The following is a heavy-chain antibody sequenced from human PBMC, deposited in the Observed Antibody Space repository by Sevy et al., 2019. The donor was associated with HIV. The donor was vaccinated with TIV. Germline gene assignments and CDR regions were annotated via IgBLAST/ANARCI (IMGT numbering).Heavy chain of an antibody. J-gene: IGHJ3*02. Sequence: GGYLRLSCAASGFSFISYAMNWVRQAPGKGLECVSAISGSDGATYYADSVKGRFSMSTDNSKNTPYLQMDSLRAEDTAVYYCAKDIVAVVGDAFDIWGQGTMVTVSS. CDR2: ISGSDGAT. V-gene: IGHV3-23*01. CDR3: AKDIVAVVGDAFDI. D-gene: IGHD2-15*01. CDR1: GFSFISYA.